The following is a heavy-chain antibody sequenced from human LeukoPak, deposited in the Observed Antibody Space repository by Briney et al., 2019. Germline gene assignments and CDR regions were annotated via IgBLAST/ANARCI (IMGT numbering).Heavy chain of an antibody. CDR1: GFTFSSYA. CDR2: ISGSGDST. J-gene: IGHJ4*02. D-gene: IGHD3-22*01. CDR3: AGDRRDSSGYYPY. Sequence: PGGSLRLSCAASGFTFSSYAMSWVRQAPGKGLEWVSAISGSGDSTYYGDSVKGRFTISRDNSKNTLYLQMNSLRAEDTAVYYCAGDRRDSSGYYPYWGQGTLVTVSS. V-gene: IGHV3-23*01.